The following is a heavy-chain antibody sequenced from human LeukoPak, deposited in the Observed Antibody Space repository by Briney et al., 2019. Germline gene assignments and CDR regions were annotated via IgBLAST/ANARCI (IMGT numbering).Heavy chain of an antibody. D-gene: IGHD5-18*01. Sequence: PGGSLRLSCAASGFTFNIYAMSWVRQAPGEGLEWVSLISGSGGSTYYADSVKGRFTISRDSSKNTLYLQMNSLRAEDTAVYYCAKVRGNSYGSFVDYWGQGTLVTVSS. J-gene: IGHJ4*02. CDR1: GFTFNIYA. V-gene: IGHV3-23*01. CDR2: ISGSGGST. CDR3: AKVRGNSYGSFVDY.